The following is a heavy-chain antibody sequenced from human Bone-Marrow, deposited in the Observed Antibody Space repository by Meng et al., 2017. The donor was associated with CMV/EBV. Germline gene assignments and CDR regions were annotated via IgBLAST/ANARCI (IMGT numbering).Heavy chain of an antibody. J-gene: IGHJ6*02. D-gene: IGHD3-10*01. V-gene: IGHV3-30*04. CDR1: GFTFSHYA. CDR3: ARCFIPMFRGTFIGDYYYGMDV. CDR2: ISYDGSKT. Sequence: GGPLRLSCTVSGFTFSHYAMHWVRQAPGKGLEWVAVISYDGSKTYYADSVKGRFTISRDNFKNTLYLEMNSLRAEDTAVYYCARCFIPMFRGTFIGDYYYGMDVWGQGATVTVSS.